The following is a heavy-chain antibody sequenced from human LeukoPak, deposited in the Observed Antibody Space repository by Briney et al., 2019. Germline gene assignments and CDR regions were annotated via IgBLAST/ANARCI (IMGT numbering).Heavy chain of an antibody. D-gene: IGHD2-21*02. V-gene: IGHV1-46*01. CDR3: ATRNPAAYCGGDCYAWYFDL. Sequence: ASVKVSCKASGYTFTSYYMHWVRQAPGQGLEWMGIINPSGGSTSYAQKFQGRVTITADESTSTAYMELSSLRSEDTAVYYCATRNPAAYCGGDCYAWYFDLWGRGTLVTVSS. J-gene: IGHJ2*01. CDR2: INPSGGST. CDR1: GYTFTSYY.